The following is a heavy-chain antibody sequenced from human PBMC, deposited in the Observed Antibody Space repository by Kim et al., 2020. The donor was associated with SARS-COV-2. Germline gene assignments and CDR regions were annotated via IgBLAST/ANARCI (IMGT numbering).Heavy chain of an antibody. D-gene: IGHD3-10*01. V-gene: IGHV3-30*01. J-gene: IGHJ5*02. CDR3: AREDSGRKLFAGKWFDP. Sequence: VKGRFTTSRDDSTNTVYLQMNSLRADDTAVYYCAREDSGRKLFAGKWFDPWGQGTQVTVSS.